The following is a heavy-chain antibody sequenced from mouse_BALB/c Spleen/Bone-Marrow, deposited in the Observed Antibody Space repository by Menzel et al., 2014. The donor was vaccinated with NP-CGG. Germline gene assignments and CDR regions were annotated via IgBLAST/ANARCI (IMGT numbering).Heavy chain of an antibody. CDR3: ARSTGLRRGFAY. CDR1: GYTFTSYW. D-gene: IGHD2-4*01. Sequence: VQGVESGAELAKPGASVKMSCKASGYTFTSYWMHWVKQRPGQGLEWIGYINPSTGYTEYNQKFKDKATLTADKSSSTAHMQLSSLTSEDSAVYYCARSTGLRRGFAYWDQGTLVTVSA. V-gene: IGHV1-7*01. J-gene: IGHJ3*01. CDR2: INPSTGYT.